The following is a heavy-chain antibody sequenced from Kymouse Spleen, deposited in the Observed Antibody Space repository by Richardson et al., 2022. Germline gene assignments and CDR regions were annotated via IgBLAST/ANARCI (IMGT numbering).Heavy chain of an antibody. CDR2: ISWNSGSI. CDR3: AKDIPPSMVRGVIRL*L. CDR1: GFTFDDYA. Sequence: EVQLVESGGGLVQPGRSLRLSCAASGFTFDDYAMHWVRQAPGKGLEWVSGISWNSGSIGYADSVKGRFTISRDNAKNSLYLQMNSLRAEDTALYYCAKDIPPSMVRGVIRL*LLGPGNPGHRLL. D-gene: IGHD3-10*01. J-gene: IGHJ4*02. V-gene: IGHV3-9*01.